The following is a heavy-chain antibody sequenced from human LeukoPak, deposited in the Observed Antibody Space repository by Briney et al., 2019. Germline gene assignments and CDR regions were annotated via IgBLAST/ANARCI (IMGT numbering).Heavy chain of an antibody. D-gene: IGHD1-26*01. CDR1: GFTFSSYA. V-gene: IGHV3-23*01. CDR3: ARGRKNSGSFDY. CDR2: ISGSGGST. J-gene: IGHJ4*02. Sequence: GGSLRLSCAASGFTFSSYAMSWVRQAPGKGLEWVSAISGSGGSTYYADSVKGRFTISRDNSKNTLYLQMSSLRAEDTAVYYCARGRKNSGSFDYWGQGTLVTVSS.